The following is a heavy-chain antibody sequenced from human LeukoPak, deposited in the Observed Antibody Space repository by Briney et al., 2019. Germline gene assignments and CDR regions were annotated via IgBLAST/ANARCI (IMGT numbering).Heavy chain of an antibody. CDR1: GGSISTYY. V-gene: IGHV4-59*01. D-gene: IGHD2-21*01. J-gene: IGHJ4*02. CDR3: ARGFGNLVGFSH. Sequence: SETLSLTCTVSGGSISTYYWHWIRQPPGKGLEWIGYNYHSGITNYNPSLKSRVTISVDTSKNQFSLQLSSLTAADTAVYYCARGFGNLVGFSHWGQGTLVTVSS. CDR2: NYHSGIT.